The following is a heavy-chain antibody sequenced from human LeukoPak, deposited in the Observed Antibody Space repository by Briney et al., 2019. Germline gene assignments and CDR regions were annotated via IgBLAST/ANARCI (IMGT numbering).Heavy chain of an antibody. CDR2: TAANGRDT. CDR1: GFTFTTFA. V-gene: IGHV3-23*05. CDR3: AKSPRESCRGAICYAFDY. D-gene: IGHD2-2*01. Sequence: GGSLRLSCAASGFTFTTFAMSWVRRSPRKRLEWVAATAANGRDTYHADSVKGRFTVSRDNSRNTLYLQMNGLRAEDTAVYYCAKSPRESCRGAICYAFDYWAQGTLVTVSS. J-gene: IGHJ4*02.